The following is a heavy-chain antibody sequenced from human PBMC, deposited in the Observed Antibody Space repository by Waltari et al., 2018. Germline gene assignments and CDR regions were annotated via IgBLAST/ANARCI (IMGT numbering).Heavy chain of an antibody. CDR3: ASSTEGSWPVDY. Sequence: QVQLQESGPGLVKPSETLSLTCTVSGGSISSHYWRWIRQPPGKGLEWIGYIYYSGSTNYNPSLKSRVTISVDTSKNQFSLKLSSVTAADTAVYYCASSTEGSWPVDYWGQGTLVTVSS. CDR2: IYYSGST. D-gene: IGHD6-13*01. V-gene: IGHV4-59*11. J-gene: IGHJ4*02. CDR1: GGSISSHY.